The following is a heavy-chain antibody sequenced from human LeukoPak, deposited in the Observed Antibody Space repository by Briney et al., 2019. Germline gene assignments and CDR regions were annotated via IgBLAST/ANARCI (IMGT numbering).Heavy chain of an antibody. CDR3: ARDYCSSTSCYYGMDV. CDR2: INPNSGGT. V-gene: IGHV1-2*04. D-gene: IGHD2-2*01. CDR1: GYTFTGYY. Sequence: APVRVSCKASGYTFTGYYMHWVRQAPGQGLEWMGWINPNSGGTNYAQKFQGWVTMTRDTSISTAYMELSRLRSDDTAVYYCARDYCSSTSCYYGMDVWGKGTTVTVSS. J-gene: IGHJ6*04.